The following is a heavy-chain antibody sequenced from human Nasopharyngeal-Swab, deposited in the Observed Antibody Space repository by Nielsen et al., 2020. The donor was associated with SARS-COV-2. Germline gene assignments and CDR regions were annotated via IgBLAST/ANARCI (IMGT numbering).Heavy chain of an antibody. Sequence: GGSLRLSCAASGFTFDDHAMHWVRQAPGKGLEWVSGIIWNGDSRGYADSVKGRFTISRDSAKKSLYLQMNSLRPDDTALYYCAKEKGRGISPVEGSLDIWGQGTMVTVSS. CDR2: IIWNGDSR. CDR3: AKEKGRGISPVEGSLDI. V-gene: IGHV3-9*01. CDR1: GFTFDDHA. D-gene: IGHD4-23*01. J-gene: IGHJ3*02.